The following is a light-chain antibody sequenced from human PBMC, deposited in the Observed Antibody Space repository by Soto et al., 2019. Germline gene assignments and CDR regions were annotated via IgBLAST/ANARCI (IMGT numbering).Light chain of an antibody. J-gene: IGLJ1*01. Sequence: QSVLTQPPSVSGATGQRVTISCTGSSSNIGAGYDVHWYQQLPGTAPKLLIYGNSNRPSGVPDRFSGSKSGTSASLAITGLQAEDEADYYCQSYDSSLSGFYVFGNGTKGTVL. V-gene: IGLV1-40*01. CDR3: QSYDSSLSGFYV. CDR1: SSNIGAGYD. CDR2: GNS.